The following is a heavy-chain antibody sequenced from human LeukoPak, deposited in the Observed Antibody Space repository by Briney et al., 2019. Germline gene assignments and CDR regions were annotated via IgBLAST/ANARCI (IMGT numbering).Heavy chain of an antibody. D-gene: IGHD6-13*01. CDR1: GYTFTTYA. Sequence: ASVKVSYTASGYTFTTYAISWVRQAPGQGLKWMGWISAYNGNTNYAQKLQGRVTITTDTSTSTGDMELRSLRSDDTAVYYCARDRPGIATDGHPNWFDPWGQGTLVTVSS. J-gene: IGHJ5*02. CDR2: ISAYNGNT. V-gene: IGHV1-18*01. CDR3: ARDRPGIATDGHPNWFDP.